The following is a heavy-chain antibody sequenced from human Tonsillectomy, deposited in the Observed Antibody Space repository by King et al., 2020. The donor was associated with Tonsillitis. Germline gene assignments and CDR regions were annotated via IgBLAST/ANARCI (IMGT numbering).Heavy chain of an antibody. D-gene: IGHD1-14*01. CDR3: ARHGRLVNPTTTESNWHFDL. CDR1: EYSITYYW. V-gene: IGHV5-51*01. CDR2: IYLDDSDT. J-gene: IGHJ2*01. Sequence: EVQLVQSGAEVKKPGESLKISCKGSEYSITYYWIGWVRQMPGKGLEWMGIIYLDDSDTRYSPSFQGQVTISADKSISTAYLQWSSLKASDTATYYCARHGRLVNPTTTESNWHFDLWGRGTLVTVSS.